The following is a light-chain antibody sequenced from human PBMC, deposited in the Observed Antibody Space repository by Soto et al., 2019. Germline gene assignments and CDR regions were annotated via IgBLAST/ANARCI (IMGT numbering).Light chain of an antibody. CDR1: QSISTW. Sequence: DIQMTQSPATMSASIGDRVTITCRASQSISTWLAWYQQKPAKAPKLLIYKASTLEIGVPSSCSGRGSGTDFTLISSSLQPDDVSNYYCQQYYSHYTFGQGTKLEIK. V-gene: IGKV1-5*03. J-gene: IGKJ2*01. CDR3: QQYYSHYT. CDR2: KAS.